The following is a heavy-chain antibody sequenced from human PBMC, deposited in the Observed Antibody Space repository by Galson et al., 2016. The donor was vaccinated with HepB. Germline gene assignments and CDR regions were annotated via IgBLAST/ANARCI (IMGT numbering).Heavy chain of an antibody. Sequence: SVKVSCKASGGTFGSNAINWVRQAPGQGLEWMGGIIPMFNTPNYAQQFRGRLTVAADESSSTFFMDLSSLRSEDTAIYFCVHLGDDDRKIYNVDQWGPGTLVTVSS. CDR2: IIPMFNTP. J-gene: IGHJ5*02. V-gene: IGHV1-69*13. D-gene: IGHD3-22*01. CDR1: GGTFGSNA. CDR3: VHLGDDDRKIYNVDQ.